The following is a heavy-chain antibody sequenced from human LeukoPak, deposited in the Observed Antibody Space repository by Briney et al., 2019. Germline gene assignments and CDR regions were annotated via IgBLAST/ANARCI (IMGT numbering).Heavy chain of an antibody. CDR1: GYTFTGYY. CDR2: INPNSGGT. CDR3: AMERWIQLWLFDYYYGMDV. Sequence: ASVKVSCKASGYTFTGYYMHWVRQAPGQGLEWMRWINPNSGGTNYAQKFQGRVTMTRDTSISTAYMELSRLRSDDTAVYYCAMERWIQLWLFDYYYGMDVWGQGTTVTVSS. V-gene: IGHV1-2*02. D-gene: IGHD5-18*01. J-gene: IGHJ6*02.